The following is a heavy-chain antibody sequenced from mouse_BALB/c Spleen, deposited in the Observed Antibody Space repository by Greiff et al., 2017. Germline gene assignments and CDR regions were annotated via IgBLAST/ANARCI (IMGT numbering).Heavy chain of an antibody. Sequence: VKLMESGAELVRPGASVTLSCKASGYTFTDYEMHWVKQTPVHGLEWIGAIDPETGGTAYNQKFKGKATLTADKSSSTAYMELRSLTSEDSAVYYCTRYYAMDYWGQGTSVTVSS. CDR1: GYTFTDYE. CDR3: TRYYAMDY. J-gene: IGHJ4*01. CDR2: IDPETGGT. V-gene: IGHV1-15*01.